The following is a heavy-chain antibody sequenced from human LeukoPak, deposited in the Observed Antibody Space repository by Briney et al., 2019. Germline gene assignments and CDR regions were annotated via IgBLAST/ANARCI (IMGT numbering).Heavy chain of an antibody. Sequence: PGGSLRLSCAASGFTFSSYAMHWVRQAPGKGLEYVSAISSNGGSTYYANSVKGRFTISRDNSKNTLYLQMGSLRAEDMAVYYCARDYQAVTINWYFDLWGRGTLVTVSS. D-gene: IGHD4-17*01. V-gene: IGHV3-64*01. CDR3: ARDYQAVTINWYFDL. J-gene: IGHJ2*01. CDR2: ISSNGGST. CDR1: GFTFSSYA.